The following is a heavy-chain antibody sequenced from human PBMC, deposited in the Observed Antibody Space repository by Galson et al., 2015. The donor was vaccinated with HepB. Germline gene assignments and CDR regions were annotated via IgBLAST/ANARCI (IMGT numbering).Heavy chain of an antibody. CDR2: INTITGNP. CDR1: GYTFTNYA. Sequence: SVKVSCRASGYTFTNYAINWVRQAPGQGLEWMGWINTITGNPSYAQGFTGRFVFSFDTSVSTAYLQIKSLRAEDTALYYCARDHAGLSDYWGQGTLVTVSS. CDR3: ARDHAGLSDY. J-gene: IGHJ4*02. D-gene: IGHD3/OR15-3a*01. V-gene: IGHV7-4-1*02.